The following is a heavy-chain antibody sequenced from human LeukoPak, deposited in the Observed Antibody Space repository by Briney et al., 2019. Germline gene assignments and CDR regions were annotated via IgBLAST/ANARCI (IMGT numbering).Heavy chain of an antibody. CDR1: GFTFSSYA. D-gene: IGHD2-21*02. V-gene: IGHV3-30-3*01. J-gene: IGHJ4*02. CDR2: ISYDGSNK. CDR3: AKDASPVVVTVNAFDF. Sequence: GGSLRLSCAASGFTFSSYAMHWVRQAPGKGLEWVAVISYDGSNKYYADSVKGRFTISRDNSKNTLYLQMNSLRAEDTAVYYCAKDASPVVVTVNAFDFWGRGTLVTVSS.